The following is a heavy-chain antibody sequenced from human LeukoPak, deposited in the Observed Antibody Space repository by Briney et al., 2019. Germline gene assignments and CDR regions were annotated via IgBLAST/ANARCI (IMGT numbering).Heavy chain of an antibody. Sequence: GGSLKLSCAASDFSVNNNYMNWVRQAPGKGLEWVSLMDTFGGIYYRDSVKGRFTISRDISKNTLYLQMNTLSAEDTAIYYCAGGSYYGSGGRPGYFDHWGQGILVTVSS. V-gene: IGHV3-53*01. CDR1: DFSVNNNY. J-gene: IGHJ4*02. CDR2: MDTFGGI. CDR3: AGGSYYGSGGRPGYFDH. D-gene: IGHD3-10*01.